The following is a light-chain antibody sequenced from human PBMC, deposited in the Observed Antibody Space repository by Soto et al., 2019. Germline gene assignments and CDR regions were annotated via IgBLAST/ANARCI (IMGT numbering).Light chain of an antibody. CDR3: QKYNSAPPGT. CDR1: QGISTY. Sequence: DIPMTQSPSSLSASVGDRVTITCRASQGISTYLAWYQQKPGKVPKLLIYAASTLQSGVPSRFSGSGSGTDFTLTISSLQPEDVATYYCQKYNSAPPGTFGQGTKVEIK. V-gene: IGKV1-27*01. CDR2: AAS. J-gene: IGKJ1*01.